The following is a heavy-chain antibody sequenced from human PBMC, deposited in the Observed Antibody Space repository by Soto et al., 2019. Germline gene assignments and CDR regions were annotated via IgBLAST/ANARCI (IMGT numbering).Heavy chain of an antibody. J-gene: IGHJ4*02. Sequence: HPGGSLRLSCAASGFTFSSYAMSWVRQAPGKGLEWVSAISGSGGSTYYADSVKGRFTISRDNSKNTLYLQMNSLRAEDTAVYYCAKVYSSSWRTCPHYWGQGTLVTVSS. CDR1: GFTFSSYA. CDR3: AKVYSSSWRTCPHY. V-gene: IGHV3-23*01. CDR2: ISGSGGST. D-gene: IGHD6-13*01.